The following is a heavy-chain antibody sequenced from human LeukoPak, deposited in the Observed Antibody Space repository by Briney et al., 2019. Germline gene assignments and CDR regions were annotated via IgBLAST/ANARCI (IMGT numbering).Heavy chain of an antibody. J-gene: IGHJ3*02. Sequence: SETLSLTCAVYGGSFSGYYWSWIRQPPGKGLEWIGEINHSGSTNYNPSLKSRVTISVDTSKNQFSLKLSSVTAADTAVYYCARDRAQEYDFWSGYYTDDAFDIWGQGTMVTVSS. CDR1: GGSFSGYY. CDR3: ARDRAQEYDFWSGYYTDDAFDI. CDR2: INHSGST. D-gene: IGHD3-3*01. V-gene: IGHV4-34*01.